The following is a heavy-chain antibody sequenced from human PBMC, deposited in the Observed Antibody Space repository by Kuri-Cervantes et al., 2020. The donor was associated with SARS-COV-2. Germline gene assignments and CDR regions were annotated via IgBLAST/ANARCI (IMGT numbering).Heavy chain of an antibody. CDR1: GYTFTGYY. CDR3: ARGRYYYDSRGYPTSDY. CDR2: INPNSGGT. V-gene: IGHV1-2*02. D-gene: IGHD3-22*01. J-gene: IGHJ4*02. Sequence: ASVKVSCKASGYTFTGYYMHWVRQAPGQGLEWMGWINPNSGGTNYAQKFQGRVTMTRDTSTSTVYMELSSLRSEDTAVYYCARGRYYYDSRGYPTSDYWGQGTLVTVSS.